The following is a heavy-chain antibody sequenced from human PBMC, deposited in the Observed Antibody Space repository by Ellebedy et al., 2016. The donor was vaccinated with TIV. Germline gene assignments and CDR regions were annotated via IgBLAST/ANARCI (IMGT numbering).Heavy chain of an antibody. CDR1: GFNFNNNW. V-gene: IGHV3-74*01. Sequence: GESLKISCAASGFNFNNNWMHWVRQAPGRGLVWVSRILIDGTANYADAVRGRFTVSKDSAKKTLYLEMNSLRDEDTAVHYCARDGFYGMDVWGHGTTVIVSS. J-gene: IGHJ6*02. CDR3: ARDGFYGMDV. D-gene: IGHD6-25*01. CDR2: ILIDGTA.